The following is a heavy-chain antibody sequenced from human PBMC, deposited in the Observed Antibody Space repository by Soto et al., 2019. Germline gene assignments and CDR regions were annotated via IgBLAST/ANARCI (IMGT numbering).Heavy chain of an antibody. D-gene: IGHD5-12*01. J-gene: IGHJ6*02. CDR1: GFTFSSYG. Sequence: GGSLRLSCAASGFTFSSYGMHWVRQAPGKGLEWVAVISYDGSNKYYADSVKGRFTISRDNSKNTLYLQMNSLRAEDTAVYYCAKDVVDLGYYYYGMDVWGQGTTVTVSS. CDR3: AKDVVDLGYYYYGMDV. V-gene: IGHV3-30*18. CDR2: ISYDGSNK.